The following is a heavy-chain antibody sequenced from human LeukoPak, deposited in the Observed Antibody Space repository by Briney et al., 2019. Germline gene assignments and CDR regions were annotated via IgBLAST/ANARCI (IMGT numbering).Heavy chain of an antibody. J-gene: IGHJ4*02. CDR1: GFTFSSYT. CDR3: VKGGSGTYRGDFDY. D-gene: IGHD1-26*01. Sequence: PGGSLRLSCSASGFTFSSYTMHWVRQAPGKGLEYVSAISSIGGSTYFADSVQGRFIISRDNSKNTVYLLMSSLRTEDTAVYYCVKGGSGTYRGDFDYWGQGTLVTVSS. CDR2: ISSIGGST. V-gene: IGHV3-64D*09.